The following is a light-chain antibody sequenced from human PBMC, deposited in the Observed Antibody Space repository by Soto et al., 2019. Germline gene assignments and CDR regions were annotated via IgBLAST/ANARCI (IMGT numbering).Light chain of an antibody. J-gene: IGKJ4*01. CDR2: GAS. Sequence: EIVLTQSPVTLSVSPGERATLSCRASQSISTTLVWYQQKPGQAPRLLIYGASTRATGVPARFSGCGSGTEFTLTISSLQSEDFAVYYCQQYNSWVTFGGGTKVEIK. CDR3: QQYNSWVT. CDR1: QSISTT. V-gene: IGKV3-15*01.